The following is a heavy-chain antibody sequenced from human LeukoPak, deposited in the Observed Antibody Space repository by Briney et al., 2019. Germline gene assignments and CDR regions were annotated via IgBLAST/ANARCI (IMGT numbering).Heavy chain of an antibody. CDR3: ASSVDTAMV. V-gene: IGHV4-39*01. D-gene: IGHD5-18*01. J-gene: IGHJ4*02. CDR1: AGSISSSSYY. Sequence: SETLSLTCTVYAGSISSSSYYWGWIRQPPGKGLEWIGSIYYSGSTYCNPSLKSRVTISVDTSKNQFSLKLSSVTAADTAVYYCASSVDTAMVWGQGTLVTVSS. CDR2: IYYSGST.